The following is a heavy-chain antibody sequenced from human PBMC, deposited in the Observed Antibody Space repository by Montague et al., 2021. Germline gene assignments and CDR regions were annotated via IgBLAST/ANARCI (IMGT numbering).Heavy chain of an antibody. D-gene: IGHD2-21*02. J-gene: IGHJ4*02. V-gene: IGHV4-4*09. Sequence: GNTKYNPSLKSRVTISVDTSKNQFSQKLSSVTAADTAVYYCAIVYTVTYYIDYWGRGNLVTVSS. CDR3: AIVYTVTYYIDY. CDR2: GNT.